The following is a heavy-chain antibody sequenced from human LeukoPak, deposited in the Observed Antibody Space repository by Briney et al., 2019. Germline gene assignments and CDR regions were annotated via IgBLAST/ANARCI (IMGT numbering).Heavy chain of an antibody. J-gene: IGHJ3*02. Sequence: GGSLRLSCPASGFTFSSYAMHWVRQAPGKGLEWVAVISYDGSNKYYADSVKGRFTISRDNSKNTLYLQMNSLRAEDTAVYYCARDRGYYGPRTGGAFDIWGQGTMVTVSS. V-gene: IGHV3-30*04. D-gene: IGHD3-10*01. CDR2: ISYDGSNK. CDR3: ARDRGYYGPRTGGAFDI. CDR1: GFTFSSYA.